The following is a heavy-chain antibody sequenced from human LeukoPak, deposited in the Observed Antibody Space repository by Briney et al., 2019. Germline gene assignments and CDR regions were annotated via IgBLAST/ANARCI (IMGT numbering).Heavy chain of an antibody. Sequence: SETLSLTCTVSGGSISSYYWSWIRQPPGKGLEGIGNIYYSGSTNYNPSLESRVTISVDTSKKQSSLKLSSVTAADTAVYYCARVRGGGYYGSGTRGNSFWVQHWGQGTLVTVSS. CDR1: GGSISSYY. CDR2: IYYSGST. D-gene: IGHD3-10*01. J-gene: IGHJ1*01. V-gene: IGHV4-59*01. CDR3: ARVRGGGYYGSGTRGNSFWVQH.